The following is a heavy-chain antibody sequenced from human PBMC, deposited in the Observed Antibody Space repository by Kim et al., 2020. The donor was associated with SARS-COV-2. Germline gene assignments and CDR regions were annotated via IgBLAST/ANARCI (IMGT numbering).Heavy chain of an antibody. CDR1: GFTVSSNY. CDR3: ARDLGYFFPDV. Sequence: GGSLRLSCAASGFTVSSNYMSWVRQAPGKGLEWVSVIYSGGSTYYADSVKGRFTISRDNSKNTLYLQMNSLRAEDTAVYYCARDLGYFFPDVWGQGTTVTVSS. CDR2: IYSGGST. J-gene: IGHJ6*02. D-gene: IGHD2-15*01. V-gene: IGHV3-66*01.